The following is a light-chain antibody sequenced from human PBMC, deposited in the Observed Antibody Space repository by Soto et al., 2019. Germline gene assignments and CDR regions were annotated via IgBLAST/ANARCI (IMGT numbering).Light chain of an antibody. CDR2: VNSDGSH. CDR3: QTWGWGSVV. J-gene: IGLJ3*02. CDR1: SGHSTND. Sequence: QSVLTQSPSASASLGASAKFTCTLSSGHSTNDVAWHQQRPEKGPRYLMKVNSDGSHNKGDGIPDRFSGSSSGAERYLTISSLQYEDDADYDCQTWGWGSVVFGGGTKLTVL. V-gene: IGLV4-69*01.